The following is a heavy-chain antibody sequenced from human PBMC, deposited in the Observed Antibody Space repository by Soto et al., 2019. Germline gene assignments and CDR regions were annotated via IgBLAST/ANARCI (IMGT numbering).Heavy chain of an antibody. CDR2: IVVGSGNT. CDR3: AAIRIAATRDEYYFDY. Sequence: SVKVSCKASRFTFTSSAVQWVRQARGQRLEWIGWIVVGSGNTNYAQKFQERVTITRDMSTSTAYMELSSLRSEDTAVYYCAAIRIAATRDEYYFDYWGQGTLVTVSS. D-gene: IGHD2-15*01. V-gene: IGHV1-58*01. J-gene: IGHJ4*02. CDR1: RFTFTSSA.